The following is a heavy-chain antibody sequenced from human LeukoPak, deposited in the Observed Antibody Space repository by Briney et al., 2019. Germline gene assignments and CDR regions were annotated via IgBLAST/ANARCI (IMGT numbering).Heavy chain of an antibody. J-gene: IGHJ4*02. CDR1: GASISGSGYY. V-gene: IGHV4-39*01. Sequence: SETLSLTCTVSGASISGSGYYWGWIRQPPGKGLEWIGSIYSSGSTYYNASLQSRVTISIETSKNRISLRLNSVTAADTAMYYCAKSGGYGLIDYWGQGTLVTVSS. CDR2: IYSSGST. CDR3: AKSGGYGLIDY. D-gene: IGHD1-26*01.